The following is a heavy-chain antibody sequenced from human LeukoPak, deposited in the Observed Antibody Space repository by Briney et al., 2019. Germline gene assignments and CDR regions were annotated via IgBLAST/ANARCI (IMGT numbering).Heavy chain of an antibody. J-gene: IGHJ4*02. D-gene: IGHD3-22*01. V-gene: IGHV4-59*06. Sequence: PSETLSLTCTVSGGSISSYYWSWIRQPPGKGLEWIGYIYYSGSTYYNPSLKSRVTISVDTSKNQFSLKLSSVTAADTAVYYCARSYYYDSSGSRDYFDYWGQGTLVTVSS. CDR2: IYYSGST. CDR1: GGSISSYY. CDR3: ARSYYYDSSGSRDYFDY.